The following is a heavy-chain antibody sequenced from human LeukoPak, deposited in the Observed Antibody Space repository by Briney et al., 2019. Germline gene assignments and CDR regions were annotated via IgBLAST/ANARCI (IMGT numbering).Heavy chain of an antibody. J-gene: IGHJ4*02. Sequence: ASVTVSCKASGYTFTSYYMHWVRQAPGQGLEWMGLINPSGGSTSYAQKFQGRVTMTRDTSTSTVYMELSSLRSEDTAVYYCARAFPDYGGKVRYFDYWGQGTLVTVSS. CDR3: ARAFPDYGGKVRYFDY. CDR2: INPSGGST. V-gene: IGHV1-46*01. CDR1: GYTFTSYY. D-gene: IGHD4-23*01.